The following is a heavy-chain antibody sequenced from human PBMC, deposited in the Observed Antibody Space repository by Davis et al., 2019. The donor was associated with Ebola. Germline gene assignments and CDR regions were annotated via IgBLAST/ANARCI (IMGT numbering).Heavy chain of an antibody. J-gene: IGHJ5*02. Sequence: SETLSLTCTVSSGSISNYYWSWVRQPPGERLQWIGYIYYLGSTNYNPSLKSRVTISVDTSRHQFSLKLTSVTAADTAVYFCARHQYTGSPDRWGQGTLVTVSS. CDR1: SGSISNYY. CDR3: ARHQYTGSPDR. CDR2: IYYLGST. V-gene: IGHV4-59*08. D-gene: IGHD1-26*01.